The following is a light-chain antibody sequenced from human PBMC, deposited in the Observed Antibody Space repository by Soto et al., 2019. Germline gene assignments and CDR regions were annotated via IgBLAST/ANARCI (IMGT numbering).Light chain of an antibody. V-gene: IGKV4-1*01. CDR1: QSVLHSSNNENS. CDR2: RAS. Sequence: DVVMTQSPDSLAVSLGERATINCKSSQSVLHSSNNENSVAWYQQKAGQRPKLLIYRASIRESGVPDRFSGSGSGTDFTLTINSLQAEDVAVYYCQQCYSSPLTFGGGTKVDIK. J-gene: IGKJ4*01. CDR3: QQCYSSPLT.